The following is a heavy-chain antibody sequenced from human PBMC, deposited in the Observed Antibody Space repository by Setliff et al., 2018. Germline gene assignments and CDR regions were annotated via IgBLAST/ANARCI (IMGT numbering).Heavy chain of an antibody. D-gene: IGHD3-22*01. V-gene: IGHV3-30*04. J-gene: IGHJ4*02. CDR3: ARDLPDSSGWGHYFDY. Sequence: GGSLRLSCAASAFSFSTYVVHWVRQAPGKGLEWVAVMSYDGKKTFYADSVKGRFTISRDTSKNTLYLQMNSLRPEDTAVYYCARDLPDSSGWGHYFDYWGQGTLVTRLL. CDR1: AFSFSTYV. CDR2: MSYDGKKT.